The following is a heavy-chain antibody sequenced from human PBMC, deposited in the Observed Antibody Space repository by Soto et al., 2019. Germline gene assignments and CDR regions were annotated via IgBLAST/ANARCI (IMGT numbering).Heavy chain of an antibody. V-gene: IGHV1-69*04. CDR1: GGTFSTYT. CDR2: IIPIIGII. Sequence: ASVKVSCKASGGTFSTYTITWVRQAPGQGLEWMGRIIPIIGIINYAQKFQGRVTITADKFTGTAYMELTRLRSDDTAVYYCAGDPDSHYNDSHASSYPWGQGTLVTSP. D-gene: IGHD3-22*01. J-gene: IGHJ5*02. CDR3: AGDPDSHYNDSHASSYP.